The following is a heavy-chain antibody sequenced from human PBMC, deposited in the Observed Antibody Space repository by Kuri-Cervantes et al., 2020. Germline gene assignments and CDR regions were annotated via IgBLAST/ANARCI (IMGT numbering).Heavy chain of an antibody. Sequence: GGSLRLSCAASGFTFSSYGMHWVRQAPGKGLEWVAVIWYDGSNKYYADSVKGRFTISRDNSKNTLYLQMNSLRAEDTAVYYCARDGRVVTRIEAYCYYYYGMDVWGQGTTVTVS. CDR3: ARDGRVVTRIEAYCYYYYGMDV. CDR2: IWYDGSNK. J-gene: IGHJ6*02. V-gene: IGHV3-33*01. D-gene: IGHD4-23*01. CDR1: GFTFSSYG.